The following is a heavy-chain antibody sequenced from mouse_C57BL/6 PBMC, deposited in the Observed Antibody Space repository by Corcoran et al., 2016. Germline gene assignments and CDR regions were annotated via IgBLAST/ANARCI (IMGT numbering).Heavy chain of an antibody. CDR3: ARSQIYYYGSSPYYFDY. Sequence: QIQLVQSGPELKKPGETVKISCKASGYTFTTYGMSWVKQAPGKGLKWMGWINTYSGVPTYADDFKGRFAFSLETSASTAYLQINNLKNEDTATYFCARSQIYYYGSSPYYFDYWGQGTTLTVSS. CDR1: GYTFTTYG. V-gene: IGHV9-3*01. D-gene: IGHD1-1*01. CDR2: INTYSGVP. J-gene: IGHJ2*01.